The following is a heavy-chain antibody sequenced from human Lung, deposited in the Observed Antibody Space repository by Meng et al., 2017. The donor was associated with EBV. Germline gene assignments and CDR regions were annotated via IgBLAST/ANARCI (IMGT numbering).Heavy chain of an antibody. Sequence: ELQLVESGGSGVRPGWSLSVSCAASGFKFDGYGMAWVRQAPGKGLEWVSSITWRGDFYTESVKGRFTISRDNAKNSLFLEMNSLRPEDTALYHCVRVGGRGGPYYFDYWGQGTLVTVSS. CDR2: ITWRGD. D-gene: IGHD2-15*01. J-gene: IGHJ4*02. CDR1: GFKFDGYG. CDR3: VRVGGRGGPYYFDY. V-gene: IGHV3-20*01.